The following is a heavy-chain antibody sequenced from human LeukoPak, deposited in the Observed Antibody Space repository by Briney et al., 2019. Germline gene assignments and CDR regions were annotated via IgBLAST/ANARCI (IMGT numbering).Heavy chain of an antibody. CDR2: IKPKTEGGTT. V-gene: IGHV3-15*01. Sequence: PGGSLRLSCAASGFTFTSAWMNWARQAPGKGLEWVGHIKPKTEGGTTDYAAPVKGRFTISRDDSKSTLHLQMDSLKTEDTAVYFCTRGHYGRWGQGTLVTVSS. D-gene: IGHD3-10*01. CDR1: GFTFTSAW. CDR3: TRGHYGR. J-gene: IGHJ4*02.